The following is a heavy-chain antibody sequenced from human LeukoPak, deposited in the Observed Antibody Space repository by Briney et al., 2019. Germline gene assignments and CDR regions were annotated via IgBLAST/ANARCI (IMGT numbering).Heavy chain of an antibody. CDR3: AREQAVAGTALDY. Sequence: ASVKVSCKASGYTFTGYYMHWVRQAPGQGLGWMGRINPNSGGTNYAQKFQGRVTMTRDTSISTAYMELSRLRSDDTAVYYCAREQAVAGTALDYWGQGTLVTVSS. J-gene: IGHJ4*02. D-gene: IGHD6-19*01. CDR1: GYTFTGYY. CDR2: INPNSGGT. V-gene: IGHV1-2*06.